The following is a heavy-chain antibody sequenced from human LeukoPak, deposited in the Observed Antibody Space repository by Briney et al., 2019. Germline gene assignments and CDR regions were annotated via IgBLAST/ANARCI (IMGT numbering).Heavy chain of an antibody. J-gene: IGHJ4*02. V-gene: IGHV4-38-2*01. CDR3: ARGRFQGYGAKSDPQYYFDY. D-gene: IGHD4-23*01. Sequence: PSETLSLTCAVSGYSISSGYDWGCIRQPPGKGLEWIGTFYHGGSTYYNPSLKSRVAISVDTSKNQFSLNVSSVTAADTAIYYCARGRFQGYGAKSDPQYYFDYWGQGTLVTVSS. CDR2: FYHGGST. CDR1: GYSISSGYD.